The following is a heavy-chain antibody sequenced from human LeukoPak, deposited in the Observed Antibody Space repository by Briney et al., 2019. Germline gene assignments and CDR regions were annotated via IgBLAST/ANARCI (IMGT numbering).Heavy chain of an antibody. CDR1: GGSFSGYY. CDR2: INHSGNT. D-gene: IGHD2-15*01. J-gene: IGHJ5*02. Sequence: SETLSLTCAVYGGSFSGYYWSWIRQPPGKGLEWIGEINHSGNTNYNPSLKSRVTISVDTSKNQFSLTLSSVTAADTAVYYCVTEPGYCTGGRCYGGWFDPWGQGTLVTVSS. CDR3: VTEPGYCTGGRCYGGWFDP. V-gene: IGHV4-34*01.